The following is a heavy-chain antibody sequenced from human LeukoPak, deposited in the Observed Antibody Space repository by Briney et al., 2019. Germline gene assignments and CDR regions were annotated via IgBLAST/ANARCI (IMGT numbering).Heavy chain of an antibody. CDR1: GGSIISPTIY. Sequence: SETLSLTCSISGGSIISPTIYWGWIRQPPGKGLEWIGNFYYSGKTYYNPSVKSRVTISVDTSKNQFSLTLRSVTAADTAVYYCARGMRVELTPSPPFEYWGQGTLVTVPS. CDR2: FYYSGKT. D-gene: IGHD2-8*01. J-gene: IGHJ4*02. V-gene: IGHV4-39*01. CDR3: ARGMRVELTPSPPFEY.